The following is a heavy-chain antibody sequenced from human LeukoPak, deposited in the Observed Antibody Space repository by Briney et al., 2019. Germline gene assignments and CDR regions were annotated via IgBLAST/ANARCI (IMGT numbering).Heavy chain of an antibody. CDR3: ARNLEGVAAPWFDP. CDR2: ITLSSSTT. CDR1: GFTFNNYN. Sequence: PGGSLRLSCAASGFTFNNYNMNWVRQAPGKGLEWISYITLSSSTTYYADSVKGRFTISRDNSKNTLYLQMNSLRAEDTAVYYCARNLEGVAAPWFDPWGQGTLVTVSS. D-gene: IGHD2-15*01. V-gene: IGHV3-48*01. J-gene: IGHJ5*02.